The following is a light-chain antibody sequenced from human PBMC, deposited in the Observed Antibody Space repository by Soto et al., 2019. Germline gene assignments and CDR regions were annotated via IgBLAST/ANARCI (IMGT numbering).Light chain of an antibody. Sequence: IVLTQSPGTLTLSPGERAYLSCRASQSVRSSYLAWHQQKPGQAPSLLISGASSRPTGVPERFSGSVSGKDFTLTISRLDPEDFAVYYCQQYGSSPITFGQGTRLEIK. CDR3: QQYGSSPIT. J-gene: IGKJ5*01. CDR1: QSVRSSY. V-gene: IGKV3-20*01. CDR2: GAS.